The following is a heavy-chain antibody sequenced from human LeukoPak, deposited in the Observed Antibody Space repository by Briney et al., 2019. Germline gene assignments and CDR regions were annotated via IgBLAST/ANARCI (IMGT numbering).Heavy chain of an antibody. V-gene: IGHV4-4*07. CDR2: IYTSGRT. CDR1: GASISNFY. D-gene: IGHD1-26*01. Sequence: SETLSLTCSVSGASISNFYWNWIRQPAGKGLEWIGRIYTSGRTNYNPSLKSRVTMSGDTSKNQFSLKMSSVTAADTAVYYCARDMGSGSYLGYNWLDPWGQGTLVTVSS. CDR3: ARDMGSGSYLGYNWLDP. J-gene: IGHJ5*02.